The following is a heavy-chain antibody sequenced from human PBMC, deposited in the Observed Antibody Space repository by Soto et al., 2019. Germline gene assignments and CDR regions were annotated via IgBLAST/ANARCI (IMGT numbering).Heavy chain of an antibody. CDR2: ISSSSSTI. CDR1: GFTFSSYS. V-gene: IGHV3-48*01. D-gene: IGHD1-7*01. J-gene: IGHJ6*03. Sequence: GSLRLSCAASGFTFSSYSMNWVRQAPGKGLEWVSYISSSSSTIYYADSVKGRFTISRDNAKNSLYLQMNSLRAEDTAVYYCAKGNYDSSGYYYYYYMDVWGKGTTVTVSS. CDR3: AKGNYDSSGYYYYYYMDV.